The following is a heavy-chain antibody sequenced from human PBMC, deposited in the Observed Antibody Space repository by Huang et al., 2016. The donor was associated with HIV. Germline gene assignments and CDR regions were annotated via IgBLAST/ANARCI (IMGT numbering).Heavy chain of an antibody. CDR1: GGSFSDYD. CDR3: ASKPTYDTSGYSAIDF. Sequence: QVQLQQWGAGLLKPSETLSLTCAVYGGSFSDYDWTWIRQPPGKGLEWIGEINHSGGSSYSPSLKSRVTISVDTSTNQFSLNLTSVTAADTAVYYCASKPTYDTSGYSAIDFWGQGTRVTVSS. CDR2: INHSGGS. D-gene: IGHD3-22*01. J-gene: IGHJ4*02. V-gene: IGHV4-34*02.